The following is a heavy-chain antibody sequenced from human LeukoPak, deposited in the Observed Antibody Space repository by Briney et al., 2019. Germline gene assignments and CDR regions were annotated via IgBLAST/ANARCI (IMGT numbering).Heavy chain of an antibody. CDR1: GGSITTNNYY. D-gene: IGHD4-23*01. CDR2: ISYSGST. Sequence: PSETLSLTCTVSGGSITTNNYYWGWIRQPPGKGLEWIGMISYSGSTYYNPSLKSRVTISRETSKNQFSLKVRSVTAADTAVYYCARLRWPTFDYWGQGTLVTVSS. V-gene: IGHV4-39*01. J-gene: IGHJ4*02. CDR3: ARLRWPTFDY.